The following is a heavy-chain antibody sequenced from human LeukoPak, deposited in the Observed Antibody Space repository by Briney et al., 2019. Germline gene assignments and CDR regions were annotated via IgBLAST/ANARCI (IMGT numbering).Heavy chain of an antibody. Sequence: GGSLRLSCAASGFTFSSYSMNWVRQAPGKGLEWVANINQNGGEKYYVDSVKGRFTISRDNGKNSLYLQMNSLRAEDTAVYYCARYRHLGYWGQGTLVTVSS. CDR1: GFTFSSYS. CDR3: ARYRHLGY. CDR2: INQNGGEK. V-gene: IGHV3-7*01. J-gene: IGHJ4*02.